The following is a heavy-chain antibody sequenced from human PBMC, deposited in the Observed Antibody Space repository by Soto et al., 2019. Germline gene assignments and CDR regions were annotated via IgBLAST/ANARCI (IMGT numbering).Heavy chain of an antibody. CDR3: ARKIPGTGGFDY. J-gene: IGHJ4*02. CDR1: GYTLTELS. Sequence: ASVKVSCKVSGYTLTELSMHWVRQAPGKGLEWMGGFDPEDGETIYAQKFQGRVTMTEDTSIDTAYMELSSLRSEDTAVYYCARKIPGTGGFDYWGQGILVTVSS. CDR2: FDPEDGET. D-gene: IGHD2-8*02. V-gene: IGHV1-24*01.